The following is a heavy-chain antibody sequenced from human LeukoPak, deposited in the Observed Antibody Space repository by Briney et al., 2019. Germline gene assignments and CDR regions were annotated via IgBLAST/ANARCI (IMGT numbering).Heavy chain of an antibody. Sequence: PSETLSLTCTVSGGSISGSSYYWGWIRQPPGKGLEWIGSIYYSGSTYYNPSLKSRVTISVDTSKNQFSLKLNSVTAADTAVYYCARGTGELSGNFDYWGQGTLVTVSS. CDR3: ARGTGELSGNFDY. J-gene: IGHJ4*02. CDR2: IYYSGST. CDR1: GGSISGSSYY. D-gene: IGHD3-10*01. V-gene: IGHV4-39*02.